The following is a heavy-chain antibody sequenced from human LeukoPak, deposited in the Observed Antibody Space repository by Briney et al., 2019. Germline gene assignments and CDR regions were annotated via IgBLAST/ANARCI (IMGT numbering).Heavy chain of an antibody. CDR1: GGSISSHY. CDR2: IYYSGST. CDR3: ARADNLFDSSGYYWTV. V-gene: IGHV4-59*11. D-gene: IGHD3-22*01. J-gene: IGHJ4*02. Sequence: SETLSLTCTVSGGSISSHYWSWIRQPPGKGLEWIGYIYYSGSTNYNPSLKSRVTISVDTSKNQFSLKLSSVTAADTAVYYCARADNLFDSSGYYWTVWGQGTLVTVSS.